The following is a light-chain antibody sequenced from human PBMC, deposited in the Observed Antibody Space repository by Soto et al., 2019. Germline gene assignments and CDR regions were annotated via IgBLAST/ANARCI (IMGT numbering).Light chain of an antibody. CDR1: SSDVGAYDY. CDR3: SSFAGSNNFPYV. V-gene: IGLV2-8*01. CDR2: EIN. J-gene: IGLJ1*01. Sequence: HSVLTQPPSASGSPGQSVAISCTVTSSDVGAYDYVSWYQQHPGKAPKLMIYEINKRPSGVPDRFSGSKSGNTASLTVSGLQAEDEADYYCSSFAGSNNFPYVFGTGTKVTVL.